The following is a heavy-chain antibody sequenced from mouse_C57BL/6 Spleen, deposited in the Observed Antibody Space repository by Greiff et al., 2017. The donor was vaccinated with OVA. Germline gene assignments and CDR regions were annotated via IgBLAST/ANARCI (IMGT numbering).Heavy chain of an antibody. CDR1: GYAFSSSW. D-gene: IGHD3-2*02. Sequence: VQLQQSGPELVKPGASVKISCKASGYAFSSSWMNWVKQRPGKGLEWIGRIYPGDGDTNYNGKFKGKATLTADKSSSTAYMQLSSLTSEDSAVYFCANPTAQATLAYWGQGTLVTVSA. CDR3: ANPTAQATLAY. V-gene: IGHV1-82*01. J-gene: IGHJ3*01. CDR2: IYPGDGDT.